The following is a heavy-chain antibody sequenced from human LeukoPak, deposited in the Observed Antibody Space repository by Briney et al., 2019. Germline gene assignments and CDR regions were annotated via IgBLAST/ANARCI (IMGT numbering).Heavy chain of an antibody. CDR3: ARHERFYYYYMDV. CDR2: IYHSGST. D-gene: IGHD1-1*01. Sequence: PSETLSLTCDVSGFSISSGYHWGWIRQPPGKGLEWIGTIYHSGSTYYNPSLKSRVTISVDTSKNQFSLKRSSVTAADTAVYYCARHERFYYYYMDVWGKGTTVTVSS. J-gene: IGHJ6*03. CDR1: GFSISSGYH. V-gene: IGHV4-38-2*01.